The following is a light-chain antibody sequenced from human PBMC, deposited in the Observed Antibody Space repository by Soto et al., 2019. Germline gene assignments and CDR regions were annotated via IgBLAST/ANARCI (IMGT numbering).Light chain of an antibody. V-gene: IGLV2-8*01. CDR2: EVN. Sequence: QSALTQPPSASGSPGQSVTLSCTGTSSDVGAYNYVAWYQQRPGKAPKLMIYEVNKRPSGVPDRFSGSRSGNTASLTVSGLQTEDEADYYCSSYAGSDVCVFGTGTKLTVL. CDR3: SSYAGSDVCV. J-gene: IGLJ1*01. CDR1: SSDVGAYNY.